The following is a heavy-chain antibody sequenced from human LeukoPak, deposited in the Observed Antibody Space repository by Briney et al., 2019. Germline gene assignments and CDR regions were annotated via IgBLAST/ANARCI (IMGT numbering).Heavy chain of an antibody. CDR3: AREVRAFDY. CDR2: INTNTGNP. V-gene: IGHV7-4-1*02. Sequence: ASVKVSCKASGYTFTSYDINWVRQATGHGLEWMGWINTNTGNPTYAQGFTGRFVFSLDTSVSTAYLQISSLKAEDTAVYYCAREVRAFDYWGQGTLVTVSS. J-gene: IGHJ4*02. CDR1: GYTFTSYD. D-gene: IGHD4-11*01.